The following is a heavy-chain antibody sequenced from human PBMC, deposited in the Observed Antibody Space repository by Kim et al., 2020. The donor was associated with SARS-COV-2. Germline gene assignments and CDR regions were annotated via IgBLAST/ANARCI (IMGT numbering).Heavy chain of an antibody. D-gene: IGHD6-13*01. Sequence: VKGRFTISRKDSKNTLYLQMSSLKTEDTAVYYCTAVRWRVKQQLVREFDYWGQGTLVTVSS. J-gene: IGHJ4*02. CDR3: TAVRWRVKQQLVREFDY. V-gene: IGHV3-15*01.